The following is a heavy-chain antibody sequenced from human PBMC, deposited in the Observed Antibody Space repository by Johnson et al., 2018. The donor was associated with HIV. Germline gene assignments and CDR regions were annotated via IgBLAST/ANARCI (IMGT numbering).Heavy chain of an antibody. D-gene: IGHD3-22*01. CDR3: ASDYYYDSRARLGAFDI. CDR1: GFTFSSYA. V-gene: IGHV3-23*04. CDR2: ISGSGGST. Sequence: VQLVESGGGVVQPGRSLRLSCAASGFTFSSYAMSWVRQAPGKGLEWVSAISGSGGSTYYADSVKGRFTISRDNAKNSLYLQMNSLRAEDTAVYYCASDYYYDSRARLGAFDIWGQGTMVTVSS. J-gene: IGHJ3*02.